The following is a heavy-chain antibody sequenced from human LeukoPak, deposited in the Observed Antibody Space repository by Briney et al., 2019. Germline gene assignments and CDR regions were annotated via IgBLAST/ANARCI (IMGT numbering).Heavy chain of an antibody. J-gene: IGHJ5*02. CDR2: IYSDGSA. Sequence: SETLSLTCTVSGGSINNFYWSWIRQPPGKGLEWIGYIYSDGSAIYKPSLKSRLIMSVDPSKNHFSLNLNSVTAADTAVYYCARLQWQGSKRFDPWGQGILITV. D-gene: IGHD6-19*01. CDR3: ARLQWQGSKRFDP. V-gene: IGHV4-59*01. CDR1: GGSINNFY.